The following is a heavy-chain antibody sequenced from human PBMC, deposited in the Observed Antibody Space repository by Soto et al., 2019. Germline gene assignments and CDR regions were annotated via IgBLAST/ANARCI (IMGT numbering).Heavy chain of an antibody. V-gene: IGHV3-30*18. J-gene: IGHJ3*02. CDR2: ISYDGSNK. CDR3: AKGGLRRIAVAGNVDTDAFDI. CDR1: GFTFSSYG. D-gene: IGHD6-19*01. Sequence: QVQLVESGGGVVQPGRSLRLSCAASGFTFSSYGMHWVRQAPGKGLEWVAVISYDGSNKYHADSVKGRFTISRDNSKNTLYLQMNSLRAEDTAVYYCAKGGLRRIAVAGNVDTDAFDIWGQGTMVTVSS.